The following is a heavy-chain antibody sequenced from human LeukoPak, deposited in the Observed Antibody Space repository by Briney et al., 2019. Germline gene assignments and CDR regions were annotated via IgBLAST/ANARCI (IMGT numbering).Heavy chain of an antibody. CDR1: GFTFSSYA. V-gene: IGHV3-23*01. J-gene: IGHJ1*01. D-gene: IGHD3-10*01. CDR3: AIQKADLITMVRGIIAF. CDR2: IVGSGAGT. Sequence: GGSLRLSCEASGFTFSSYAMIWVRQAPGKGLEWVSAIVGSGAGTQYADSVKGRFTISRDNAKNSLYLQMNGLRAEDTAVYYCAIQKADLITMVRGIIAFWGQGTLVTVSS.